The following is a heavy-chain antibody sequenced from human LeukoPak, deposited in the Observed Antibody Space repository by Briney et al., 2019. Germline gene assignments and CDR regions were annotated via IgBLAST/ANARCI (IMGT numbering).Heavy chain of an antibody. D-gene: IGHD3-16*01. CDR1: GFTVSSNY. Sequence: GGSLRLSCAASGFTVSSNYMSWVRQAPGKGLEWVSGITPSGGSTFYADSVKGRFTISRDNSKNTLYLQMNSLRADDTAVYFCAKGVGGEYFDYWGQGTLVTVSS. V-gene: IGHV3-23*01. J-gene: IGHJ4*02. CDR2: ITPSGGST. CDR3: AKGVGGEYFDY.